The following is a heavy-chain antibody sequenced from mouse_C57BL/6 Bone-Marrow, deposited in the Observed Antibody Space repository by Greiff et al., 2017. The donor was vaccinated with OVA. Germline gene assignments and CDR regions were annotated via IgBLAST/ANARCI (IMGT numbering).Heavy chain of an antibody. CDR1: GYTFTSYG. V-gene: IGHV1-81*01. J-gene: IGHJ2*01. Sequence: VQLQESGAELARPGASVKLSCKASGYTFTSYGISWVKQRTGQGLEWIGEIYPRSGNTYYNEKFKGKATLTADKSSSTAYMELRSLTSEDSAVYFCARSRYGNYRDYWGQGTTLTVSS. CDR3: ARSRYGNYRDY. D-gene: IGHD2-1*01. CDR2: IYPRSGNT.